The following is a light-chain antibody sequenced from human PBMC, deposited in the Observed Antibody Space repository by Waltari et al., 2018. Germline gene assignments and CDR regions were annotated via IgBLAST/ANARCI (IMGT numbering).Light chain of an antibody. CDR3: QHFYTSRRT. CDR1: QTIGSS. J-gene: IGKJ1*01. CDR2: ATS. Sequence: DIQMTQSPSSLSAYVGDTVIITCRASQTIGSSLNWYQLKPGKAPNLLIYATSNLQSGVPSRFSGSGSGTDFTLTISSLQPADCATYYCQHFYTSRRTFGQGTRVEIK. V-gene: IGKV1-39*01.